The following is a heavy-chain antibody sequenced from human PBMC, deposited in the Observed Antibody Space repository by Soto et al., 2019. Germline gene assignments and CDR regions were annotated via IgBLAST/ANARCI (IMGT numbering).Heavy chain of an antibody. D-gene: IGHD6-19*01. J-gene: IGHJ4*02. V-gene: IGHV4-59*01. CDR2: IYYSGST. Sequence: PSETLSLTCTVSGGSISSYYWSWIRQPPGKGLEWIGYIYYSGSTNYNPSLKSRVTISVDTSKNQFSLKLSSVTAADTAVYYCARGASSGRPFDYWGQGTLVTVSS. CDR1: GGSISSYY. CDR3: ARGASSGRPFDY.